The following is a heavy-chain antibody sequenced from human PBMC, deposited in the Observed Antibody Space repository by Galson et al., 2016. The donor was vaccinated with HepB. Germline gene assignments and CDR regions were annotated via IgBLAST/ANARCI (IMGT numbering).Heavy chain of an antibody. D-gene: IGHD3-16*01. J-gene: IGHJ4*01. CDR1: GFTFSSYG. CDR2: TAYDGSNK. V-gene: IGHV3-30*18. Sequence: SLRLSCAASGFTFSSYGMHWVRQAPGKGLEWVAVTAYDGSNKYYADSVKGRFTISRDNSKNTLYLQMNSLRPEDTAVYFCAKAGYHGADAYYYYFDYWGXGXLVTVSS. CDR3: AKAGYHGADAYYYYFDY.